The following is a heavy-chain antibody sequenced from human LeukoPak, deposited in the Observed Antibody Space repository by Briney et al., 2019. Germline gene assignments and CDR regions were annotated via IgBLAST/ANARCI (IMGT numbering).Heavy chain of an antibody. CDR2: ISGDSTYI. CDR1: GFTFSSFP. Sequence: GGSLRLSCAASGFTFSSFPMHWVRQIPGERPGWVSSISGDSTYIYYADSVKGRFTISRDNTNNSLFLQMNSLRAEDTATYFCARRATDASFSFFDVWGQGTMVTVSS. V-gene: IGHV3-21*06. CDR3: ARRATDASFSFFDV. D-gene: IGHD3-10*01. J-gene: IGHJ3*01.